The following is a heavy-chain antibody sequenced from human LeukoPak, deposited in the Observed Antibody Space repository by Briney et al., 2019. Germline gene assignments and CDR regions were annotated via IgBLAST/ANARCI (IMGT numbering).Heavy chain of an antibody. CDR3: AREVMVRGVMVNWFDP. CDR2: IIPIFGTA. V-gene: IGHV1-69*06. D-gene: IGHD3-10*01. J-gene: IGHJ5*02. Sequence: WASVKVSCKASGGTFSSYAISWVRQAPGQGLEWMGGIIPIFGTANYAQKFQGRVTITADKSTSTAYMELSSLRSEDTAVYYCAREVMVRGVMVNWFDPWGQGTLVTVSS. CDR1: GGTFSSYA.